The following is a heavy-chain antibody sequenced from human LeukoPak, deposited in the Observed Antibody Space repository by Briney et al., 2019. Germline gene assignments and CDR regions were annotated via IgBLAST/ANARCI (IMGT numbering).Heavy chain of an antibody. Sequence: GGSLRLSCAASGFTFSSYGMSWVRRAPGKGLEWVTAISGSGGNTYYADSVKGRFTISRDNSKNTLYLQMNSLRAEDTAIYYCAKKRGMQLWQYYFDYWGQGTLVTVSS. D-gene: IGHD5-18*01. J-gene: IGHJ4*02. CDR2: ISGSGGNT. V-gene: IGHV3-23*01. CDR1: GFTFSSYG. CDR3: AKKRGMQLWQYYFDY.